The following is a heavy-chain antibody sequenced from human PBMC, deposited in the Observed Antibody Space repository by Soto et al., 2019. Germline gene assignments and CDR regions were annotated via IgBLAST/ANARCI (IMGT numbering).Heavy chain of an antibody. J-gene: IGHJ4*02. CDR3: ARHEDPYGGNWY. CDR1: GGSISSYY. Sequence: SETLSLTCTVSGGSISSYYWSWIRQPPGKGLEWIGYIYYSGSTNYNPSLKSRVTISVDTSKNQFSLKLSSVTAADTAVYYCARHEDPYGGNWYWGQGTLVTVSS. CDR2: IYYSGST. V-gene: IGHV4-59*08. D-gene: IGHD2-15*01.